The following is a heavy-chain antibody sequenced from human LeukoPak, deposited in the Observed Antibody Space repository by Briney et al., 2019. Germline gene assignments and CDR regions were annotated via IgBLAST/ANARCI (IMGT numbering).Heavy chain of an antibody. Sequence: GGSLRLSCAASGFTFSSYSMNWVRQAPGKGLEWVSSISSSSSYIYYADSVKGRFTISRDNAKNSLYLQMNSLRAEDTAVYYCARVMTTDAFDIWGQGTMVTVSS. J-gene: IGHJ3*02. V-gene: IGHV3-21*01. D-gene: IGHD4-11*01. CDR3: ARVMTTDAFDI. CDR1: GFTFSSYS. CDR2: ISSSSSYI.